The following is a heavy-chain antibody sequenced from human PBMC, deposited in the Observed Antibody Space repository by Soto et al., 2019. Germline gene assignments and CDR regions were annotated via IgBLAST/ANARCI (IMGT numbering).Heavy chain of an antibody. J-gene: IGHJ4*02. CDR1: GFTVSSYA. Sequence: PGGSLRLSCAASGFTVSSYAMSWVRQAPGKGLEWVSAISGSGGSTYYADSVKGRFTISRDNSKNTLYLQMNSLRAEDTAVYYCAKDLGDYERETKPYYFDYWGQGTLVTVSS. V-gene: IGHV3-23*01. CDR2: ISGSGGST. CDR3: AKDLGDYERETKPYYFDY. D-gene: IGHD4-17*01.